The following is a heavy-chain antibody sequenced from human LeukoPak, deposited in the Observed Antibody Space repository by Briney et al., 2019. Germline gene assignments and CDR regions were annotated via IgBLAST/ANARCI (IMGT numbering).Heavy chain of an antibody. D-gene: IGHD5-18*01. V-gene: IGHV2-5*08. J-gene: IGHJ4*02. CDR1: GFSLSTSGMG. CDR2: IYWDDDK. CDR3: AHRRELWFTFDY. Sequence: SGPTLVNPTQTLTLTCTFSGFSLSTSGMGVSWIRQPPGKALECLAIIYWDDDKRYSPSLKSRLTVTRDTSKNQVVLTMTNMDPVDTATYYCAHRRELWFTFDYWGQGTLVTVSS.